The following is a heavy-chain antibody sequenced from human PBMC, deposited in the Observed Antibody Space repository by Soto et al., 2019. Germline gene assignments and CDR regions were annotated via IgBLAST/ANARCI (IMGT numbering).Heavy chain of an antibody. CDR3: ARRSSGYYPLDS. CDR2: IYYSGST. D-gene: IGHD3-22*01. CDR1: GGSISSSSYY. V-gene: IGHV4-39*01. Sequence: QLQLQESGPGLVKPSETLSLTCTVSGGSISSSSYYWGWIRQPPGKGLEWIGNIYYSGSTYYNPSLKSRVTLAVDTSKHQFSLKLRSVSAADTAVYYRARRSSGYYPLDSWGQGTLVTVSS. J-gene: IGHJ4*02.